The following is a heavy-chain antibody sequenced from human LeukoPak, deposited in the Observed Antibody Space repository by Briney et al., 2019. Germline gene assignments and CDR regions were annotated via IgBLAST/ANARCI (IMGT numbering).Heavy chain of an antibody. CDR2: IYPGDSDT. CDR1: GYSSTSYW. Sequence: GESLKISCKGSGYSSTSYWIGWVRQMPGKGLEWVGIIYPGDSDTRYSPSFQGQVTISADKSLTTAYLQWSSLKAADTAMYYCAKLRDGRAFGAIDYWGQGTLVTVSS. CDR3: AKLRDGRAFGAIDY. D-gene: IGHD3-10*01. V-gene: IGHV5-51*01. J-gene: IGHJ4*02.